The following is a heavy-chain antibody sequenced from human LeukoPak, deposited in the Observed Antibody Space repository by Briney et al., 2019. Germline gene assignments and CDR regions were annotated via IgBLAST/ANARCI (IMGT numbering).Heavy chain of an antibody. CDR1: GGSISSYY. Sequence: KASETLSLTCTVSGGSISSYYWSWIRQPAGKGLEWIGYTHDSGNSNYNPSLRSRVTISIDTSKNQFSLKLTSVTAADTAVYYCASPDSGSFQLIDYWGQGTLVTVSS. D-gene: IGHD1-26*01. V-gene: IGHV4-59*01. CDR3: ASPDSGSFQLIDY. J-gene: IGHJ4*02. CDR2: THDSGNS.